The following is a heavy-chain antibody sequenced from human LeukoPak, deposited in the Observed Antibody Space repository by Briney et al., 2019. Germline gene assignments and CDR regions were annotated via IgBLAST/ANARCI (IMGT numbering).Heavy chain of an antibody. J-gene: IGHJ4*02. D-gene: IGHD1-20*01. Sequence: QASETLSLTCTVSGGSISSGGYYWSWIRQHPGKGLEWIGYIYYSGSTYYNPSLKSRVTISVDTSKNQFSLKLSSVTAADTAVYYCARGDNWNYDYWGQGTLVTVSS. CDR2: IYYSGST. CDR1: GGSISSGGYY. V-gene: IGHV4-31*03. CDR3: ARGDNWNYDY.